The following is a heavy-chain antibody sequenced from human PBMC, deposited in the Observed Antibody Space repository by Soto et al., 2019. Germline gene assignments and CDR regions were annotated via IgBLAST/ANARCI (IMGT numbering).Heavy chain of an antibody. D-gene: IGHD4-17*01. J-gene: IGHJ6*02. V-gene: IGHV4-31*03. CDR3: ASHIHYGDYGRYYYYYGMDV. CDR2: IYYSGST. CDR1: GGSISSGGYY. Sequence: TLSLTCTVSGGSISSGGYYWSWIRQHPGKGLEWIGYIYYSGSTNYNPSLKSRVTISVDTSKNHFSLKLSSVTAADTAVYYCASHIHYGDYGRYYYYYGMDVWGPGTTVTVSS.